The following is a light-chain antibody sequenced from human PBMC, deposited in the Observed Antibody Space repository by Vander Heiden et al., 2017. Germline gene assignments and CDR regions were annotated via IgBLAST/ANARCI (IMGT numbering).Light chain of an antibody. J-gene: IGLJ2*01. CDR3: STWDSGLSAEV. CDR2: ENT. CDR1: SSNIENNF. V-gene: IGLV1-51*02. Sequence: PSVSAAPGQKVTISCSGSSSNIENNFVSWYQQFPGIAPKLLIYENTKRPSGIPDRFSASKSGTSATLGITGLQTGDEASYYCSTWDSGLSAEVFGGGTKL.